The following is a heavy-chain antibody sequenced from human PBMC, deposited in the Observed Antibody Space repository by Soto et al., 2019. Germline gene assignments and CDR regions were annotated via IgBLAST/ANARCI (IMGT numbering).Heavy chain of an antibody. CDR1: GGSISSYY. CDR3: ARHLYIEATFDY. J-gene: IGHJ4*02. D-gene: IGHD5-12*01. V-gene: IGHV4-59*08. CDR2: IYNSGST. Sequence: PSETLSLTCTVSGGSISSYYWSWIRQPPGKGLGWIGYIYNSGSTNYNPSLKSRVTISADTSKNQFSLKLSSVTAADTAVYYCARHLYIEATFDYWGQGTQVTVSS.